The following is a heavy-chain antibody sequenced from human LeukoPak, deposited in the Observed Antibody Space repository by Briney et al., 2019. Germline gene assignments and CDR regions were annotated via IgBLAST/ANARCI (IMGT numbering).Heavy chain of an antibody. J-gene: IGHJ4*02. V-gene: IGHV3-30*02. CDR2: IRYDGSSK. CDR1: GFTFRSYG. Sequence: GGSLRLSCAASGFTFRSYGMHWVRQAPGKGLEWVAFIRYDGSSKYYADSVKGRFTMSRDNSKNTLSLQMNSLKTEDTAVYYCTTEDSSGSNNHGRTYWGQGTLVTVSS. D-gene: IGHD3-22*01. CDR3: TTEDSSGSNNHGRTY.